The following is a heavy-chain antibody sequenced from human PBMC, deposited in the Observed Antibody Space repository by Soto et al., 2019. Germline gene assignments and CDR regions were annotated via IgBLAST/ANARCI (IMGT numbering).Heavy chain of an antibody. D-gene: IGHD3-10*01. V-gene: IGHV3-23*01. CDR1: GFTFTRYS. CDR2: ISGSGCST. CDR3: AKYLWFGIDAFDI. Sequence: GGSLRLSCAASGFTFTRYSMNWVRQAPGKGLEWVSAISGSGCSTYYADSVKGRFTISRDNSKNTLYLQMNSLRAEDTAVYYCAKYLWFGIDAFDIWGQGTMVTVSS. J-gene: IGHJ3*02.